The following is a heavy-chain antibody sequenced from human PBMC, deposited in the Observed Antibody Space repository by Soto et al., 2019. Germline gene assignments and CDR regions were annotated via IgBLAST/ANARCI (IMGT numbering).Heavy chain of an antibody. V-gene: IGHV4-59*08. D-gene: IGHD2-21*02. Sequence: PSETLSLTCTVSGGSISSYYWSWIRQPPGKGLGWIGYIYYSGSTNYNPSLKSRVTISVDTSKNQFSLKLSSVTAADTAVYYCARHDRDHYFDYWGQGTLVTVSS. CDR3: ARHDRDHYFDY. J-gene: IGHJ4*02. CDR2: IYYSGST. CDR1: GGSISSYY.